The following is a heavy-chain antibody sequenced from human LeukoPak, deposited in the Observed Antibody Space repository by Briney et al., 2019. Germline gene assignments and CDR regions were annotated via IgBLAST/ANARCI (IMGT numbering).Heavy chain of an antibody. CDR2: IYYSGST. J-gene: IGHJ5*02. CDR1: GGSLSSGGYY. Sequence: PSQTLSLTCTVSGGSLSSGGYYWSWIRQHPGKGLEWIGYIYYSGSTYYNPSLKSRVTISVDTSKNQFSLKLSSVTAADTAVYYCARARNHFSGGVIIVTWGQGTLVNVSS. V-gene: IGHV4-31*03. D-gene: IGHD3-10*01. CDR3: ARARNHFSGGVIIVT.